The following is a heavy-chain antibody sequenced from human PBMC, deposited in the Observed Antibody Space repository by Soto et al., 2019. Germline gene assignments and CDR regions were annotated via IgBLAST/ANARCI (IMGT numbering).Heavy chain of an antibody. CDR3: ARAHYGDYAYYYYYYMDV. D-gene: IGHD4-17*01. CDR2: ISAYNGNT. J-gene: IGHJ6*03. V-gene: IGHV1-18*01. CDR1: GYTFTSYG. Sequence: ASVKVSCKASGYTFTSYGISWVRQAPGQGLEWMGWISAYNGNTNYAQKLQGRVTMTTDTSTSTAYMELRSLRSDDTAVYYCARAHYGDYAYYYYYYMDVWGKGTTVTVSS.